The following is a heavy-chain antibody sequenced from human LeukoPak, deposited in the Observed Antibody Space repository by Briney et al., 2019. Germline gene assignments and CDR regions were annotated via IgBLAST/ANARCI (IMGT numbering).Heavy chain of an antibody. V-gene: IGHV3-20*04. J-gene: IGHJ4*02. CDR2: INWNGGST. Sequence: GGSLRLSCAASGFTFDDYGMSWVRQAPGKGLEWVSGINWNGGSTGYADSVKGRFTISRDNAKNSLYLQMNSLRAEDTAVYYCAKDAYGDAWAPFDYWGQGTLVTVSS. CDR3: AKDAYGDAWAPFDY. D-gene: IGHD4-17*01. CDR1: GFTFDDYG.